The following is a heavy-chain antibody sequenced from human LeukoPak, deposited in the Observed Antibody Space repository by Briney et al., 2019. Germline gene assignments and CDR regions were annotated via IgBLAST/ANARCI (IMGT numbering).Heavy chain of an antibody. CDR2: IYYSGST. CDR3: ARGGALGYYGSGSYRRSIYWYFDL. Sequence: SETLSLTCTVSGGSISSYYWSWIRQPPGKGLEWIGYIYYSGSTNYNPSLKSRVTISVDTSKNQFSLKLSSVTAADTAVYYCARGGALGYYGSGSYRRSIYWYFDLWGRGTLVTVSS. D-gene: IGHD3-10*01. J-gene: IGHJ2*01. V-gene: IGHV4-59*01. CDR1: GGSISSYY.